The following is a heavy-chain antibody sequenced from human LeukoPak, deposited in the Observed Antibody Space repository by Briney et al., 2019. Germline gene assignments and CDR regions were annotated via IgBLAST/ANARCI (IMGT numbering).Heavy chain of an antibody. Sequence: GGSLSLSCAASGFTFTSYSMNWVRQAPGKGLEWVSYISSSGRPIYYADSVKGRFTISRDNAKSSLYLQMNSLRAEDTAVYYCAREREHDYGTDYWGQGTLVTVSS. CDR2: ISSSGRPI. CDR3: AREREHDYGTDY. J-gene: IGHJ4*02. V-gene: IGHV3-48*01. D-gene: IGHD4-17*01. CDR1: GFTFTSYS.